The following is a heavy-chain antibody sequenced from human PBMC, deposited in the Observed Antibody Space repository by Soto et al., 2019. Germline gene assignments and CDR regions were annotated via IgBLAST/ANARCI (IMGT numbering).Heavy chain of an antibody. CDR2: IYYSGST. CDR1: GGSISSYY. J-gene: IGHJ6*03. Sequence: SETLSLTCTVSGGSISSYYWSWIRQPPGKGLEWIGYIYYSGSTNYNPSLKSRVTISVDTSKNQFSLKLSSVTAADTAVYYCASIVRSSTSGLGGSYYYMDVWGKGTTVTVSS. CDR3: ASIVRSSTSGLGGSYYYMDV. D-gene: IGHD2-2*01. V-gene: IGHV4-59*01.